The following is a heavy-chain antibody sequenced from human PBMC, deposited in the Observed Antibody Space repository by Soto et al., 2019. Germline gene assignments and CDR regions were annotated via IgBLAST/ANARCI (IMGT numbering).Heavy chain of an antibody. CDR2: ISAYNGNT. CDR3: ARILLGYCSSTSCRSSGWFDI. J-gene: IGHJ3*02. V-gene: IGHV1-18*01. D-gene: IGHD2-2*01. CDR1: GYTFTSYG. Sequence: QVPLVQSGAEVKKPGASVKVSCKASGYTFTSYGISWVRQAPGQGLEWMGWISAYNGNTNYAQKLQGRVTMTTDTSTSTAYMELRSLRSDDTAVYYCARILLGYCSSTSCRSSGWFDIWGQGTMVTVSS.